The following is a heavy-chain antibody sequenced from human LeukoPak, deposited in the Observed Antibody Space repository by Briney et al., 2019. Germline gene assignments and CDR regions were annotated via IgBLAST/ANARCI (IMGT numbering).Heavy chain of an antibody. CDR3: ARADSGVTTGLFYYYMDV. J-gene: IGHJ6*03. Sequence: SETLSLTCTVSGYSISSGYYWGWIRQPPGKGLEWIGSIYHSGSTYYNPSLKSRVTISVDTSKNQFSLKLSSVTAADTAVYYCARADSGVTTGLFYYYMDVWGKGTTVAVSS. CDR1: GYSISSGYY. V-gene: IGHV4-38-2*02. D-gene: IGHD4-11*01. CDR2: IYHSGST.